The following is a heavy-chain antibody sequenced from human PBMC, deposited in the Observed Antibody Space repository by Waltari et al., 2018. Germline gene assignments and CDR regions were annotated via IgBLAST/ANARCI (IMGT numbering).Heavy chain of an antibody. D-gene: IGHD3-22*01. CDR2: IYTSGST. V-gene: IGHV4-61*09. J-gene: IGHJ4*02. Sequence: QVQLQESGPGLVKPSQTLSLTCTVSGGSISSGSYYWSWSRQPAGKGLEWIGYIYTSGSTNYNPSLKSRVTISVDTSKNQFSLKLSSVTAADTAVYYCARGGYDSSGYQYYFDYWGQGTLVTVSS. CDR3: ARGGYDSSGYQYYFDY. CDR1: GGSISSGSYY.